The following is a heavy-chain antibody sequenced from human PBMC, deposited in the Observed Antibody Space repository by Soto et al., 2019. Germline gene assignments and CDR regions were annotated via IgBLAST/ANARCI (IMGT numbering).Heavy chain of an antibody. Sequence: EVQLVESGGGLVQPGGSLRLSCAASGFTFSSYWMHWVRQAPGKGLVWVSRINGDGGTTNYADSVKGRFTISRDNAKNTLFLQMNSLRVEHAAVYYCARVGGSSWHWGQGTLVTVSS. CDR3: ARVGGSSWH. CDR2: INGDGGTT. J-gene: IGHJ4*02. V-gene: IGHV3-74*01. D-gene: IGHD6-6*01. CDR1: GFTFSSYW.